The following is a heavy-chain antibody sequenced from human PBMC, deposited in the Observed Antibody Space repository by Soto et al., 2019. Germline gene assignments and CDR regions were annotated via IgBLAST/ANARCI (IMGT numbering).Heavy chain of an antibody. CDR1: GGTFSSYA. D-gene: IGHD6-19*01. CDR3: ARGDLIAVAGKRLSS. Sequence: QVPLVQSGAAVKKPGSSVKVSCKASGGTFSSYAISWLRQAPGQGLEWMGGIIPIFGTANYAQKFQGRVTTTADDSTSRAYMELSSLRPEDTVVYYCARGDLIAVAGKRLSSWGQGTLVTVSS. V-gene: IGHV1-69*01. CDR2: IIPIFGTA. J-gene: IGHJ5*02.